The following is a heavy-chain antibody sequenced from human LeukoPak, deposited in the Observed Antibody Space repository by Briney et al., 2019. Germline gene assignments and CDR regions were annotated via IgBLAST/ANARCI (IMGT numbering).Heavy chain of an antibody. Sequence: GGSLRLSCAASGFTFSSYGMHWVRQAPGKGLEWVAVIWYDGSNKYYADSVKGRFTISRDNSKNTLYLQMNSLRAEDTAVYYCAKEVVVASRTFDYWGQGTLVTVSS. J-gene: IGHJ4*02. CDR3: AKEVVVASRTFDY. D-gene: IGHD3-22*01. CDR1: GFTFSSYG. CDR2: IWYDGSNK. V-gene: IGHV3-30*02.